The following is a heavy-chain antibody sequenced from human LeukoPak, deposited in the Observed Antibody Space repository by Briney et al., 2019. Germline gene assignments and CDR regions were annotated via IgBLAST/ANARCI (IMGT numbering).Heavy chain of an antibody. CDR2: IIPILGIA. D-gene: IGHD3-3*01. Sequence: ASVKVSCKASGGTLSSYAISWVRQAPGQGLEWMGRIIPILGIANYAQKFQGRVTITADKSTSTAYMELSSLRSEDTAVYYCARDYDFWSGHRYYYYGMDVWGQGTTVTVSS. CDR1: GGTLSSYA. V-gene: IGHV1-69*04. J-gene: IGHJ6*02. CDR3: ARDYDFWSGHRYYYYGMDV.